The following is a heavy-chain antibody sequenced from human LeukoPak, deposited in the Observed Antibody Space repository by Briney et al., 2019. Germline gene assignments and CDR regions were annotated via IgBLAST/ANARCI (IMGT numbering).Heavy chain of an antibody. CDR3: ARRRDWNDVLDS. D-gene: IGHD1-1*01. J-gene: IGHJ4*02. CDR2: ISHDGNT. CDR1: GDSFSDYY. V-gene: IGHV4-34*01. Sequence: PSETLSLTCAVYGDSFSDYYWSWIRQPPEKGLEWIGQISHDGNTNYNPSLKSRVTLSTDTSKNQFSLRLTSVTTADTAIYYCARRRDWNDVLDSWGQGTPVTVSS.